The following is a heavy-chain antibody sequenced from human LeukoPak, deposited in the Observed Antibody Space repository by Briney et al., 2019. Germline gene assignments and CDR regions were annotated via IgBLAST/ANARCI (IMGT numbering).Heavy chain of an antibody. V-gene: IGHV1-69*10. J-gene: IGHJ3*02. CDR2: IIPILGTA. D-gene: IGHD6-19*01. CDR3: ARARGAAVAGNDAFDI. CDR1: GGTFNSYG. Sequence: ASVKVSCKASGGTFNSYGISWVRQAPGQGLEWMGGIIPILGTANYAQKFQGRVTITADKSTSTAYMELSSLRSEDTAVYYCARARGAAVAGNDAFDIWGQGTMVTVSS.